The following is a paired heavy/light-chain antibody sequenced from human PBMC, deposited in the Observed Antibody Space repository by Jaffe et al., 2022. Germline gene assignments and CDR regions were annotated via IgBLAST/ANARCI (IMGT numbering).Light chain of an antibody. CDR2: KDS. CDR3: QSADSSGTSVV. V-gene: IGLV3-25*03. Sequence: SYELTQPPSVSVSPGQTARITCSGDALPKQYAYWYQQKPGQAPVLVIYKDSERPSGIPERFSGSSSGTTVTLTISGVQAEDEADYYCQSADSSGTSVVFGGGTKLTVL. J-gene: IGLJ2*01. CDR1: ALPKQY.
Heavy chain of an antibody. CDR1: GYSFTSYW. CDR2: IYPGDSDT. Sequence: EVQLVQSGAEVKKPGESLKISCKGSGYSFTSYWIGWVRQMPGKGLEWMGIIYPGDSDTRYSPSFQGQVTISADKSISTAYLQWSSLKASDTAMYYCVRLPPGSFVLSIAAEYYFDYWGQGTLVTVSS. D-gene: IGHD6-6*01. J-gene: IGHJ4*02. CDR3: VRLPPGSFVLSIAAEYYFDY. V-gene: IGHV5-51*03.